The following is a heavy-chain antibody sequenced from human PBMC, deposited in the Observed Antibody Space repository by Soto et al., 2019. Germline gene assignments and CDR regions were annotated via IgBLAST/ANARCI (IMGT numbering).Heavy chain of an antibody. Sequence: GAPLRLSWEASGFVFTNFLMQWVRHVPGKGLVWVARIDTSGHSTNYAESVKGRFTISRDNAKNTVSLQMNSLRVEDTGVYYCAKDSWYFDLWSQGSQVTVSS. CDR1: GFVFTNFL. D-gene: IGHD6-13*01. CDR3: AKDSWYFDL. CDR2: IDTSGHST. J-gene: IGHJ4*02. V-gene: IGHV3-74*01.